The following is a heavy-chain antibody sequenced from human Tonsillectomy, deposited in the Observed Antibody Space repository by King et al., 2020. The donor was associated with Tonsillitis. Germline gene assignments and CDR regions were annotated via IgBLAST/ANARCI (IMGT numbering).Heavy chain of an antibody. D-gene: IGHD3-10*01. J-gene: IGHJ4*02. Sequence: VQLVESGGGLVKPGGSLRLSCAASGFTFSDYYMSWIRQAPGKGLEWVSYISSSSSYTNYADSVKGRFTISRDNDKNSLYLQMNSLRAEDTAVYYCARARYYYGSGSPYYFDYWGQGTLVTVSS. V-gene: IGHV3-11*06. CDR3: ARARYYYGSGSPYYFDY. CDR2: ISSSSSYT. CDR1: GFTFSDYY.